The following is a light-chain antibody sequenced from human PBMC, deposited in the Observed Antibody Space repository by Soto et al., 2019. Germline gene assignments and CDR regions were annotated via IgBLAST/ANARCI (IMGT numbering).Light chain of an antibody. J-gene: IGKJ5*01. V-gene: IGKV1-9*01. CDR2: TPS. Sequence: DIQLTQSPSLLSASVGDRVTITCRASQGIGSSLAWYHQKAGKAPKLLIHTPSTLQSGVPSRFSGSESGTEFTPTITSLQPEDFATCCSQQRNSYPNTFGQGTRLEIK. CDR3: QQRNSYPNT. CDR1: QGIGSS.